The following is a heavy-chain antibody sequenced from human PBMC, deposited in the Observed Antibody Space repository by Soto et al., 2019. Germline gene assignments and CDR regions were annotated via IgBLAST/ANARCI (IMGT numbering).Heavy chain of an antibody. CDR2: IKHDGSER. Sequence: EVQLVESGGGLVQPGGPLRLSCAASGFRFNTNWMSWVRQAPGKGLEWVANIKHDGSERNNVDSVRGRFTISIDNAKSSLYLQMNSLRVEDTAVYYCARELSWSGRDYWGQGTLVIVSP. CDR3: ARELSWSGRDY. D-gene: IGHD3-10*01. CDR1: GFRFNTNW. J-gene: IGHJ4*02. V-gene: IGHV3-7*01.